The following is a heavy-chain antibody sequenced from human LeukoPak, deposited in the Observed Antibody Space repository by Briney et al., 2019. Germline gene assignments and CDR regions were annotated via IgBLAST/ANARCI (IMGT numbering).Heavy chain of an antibody. Sequence: SETLSLTCTVSGGSISSSSYYWGWIRQPPGKGLEWIGSIYYSGSTYYNPSLKSQVTISVDTSKNQFSLKLSSVTAADTAVYYCARGTSGWYINAFDIWGQGTMVTVSS. CDR3: ARGTSGWYINAFDI. D-gene: IGHD6-19*01. CDR2: IYYSGST. V-gene: IGHV4-39*07. CDR1: GGSISSSSYY. J-gene: IGHJ3*02.